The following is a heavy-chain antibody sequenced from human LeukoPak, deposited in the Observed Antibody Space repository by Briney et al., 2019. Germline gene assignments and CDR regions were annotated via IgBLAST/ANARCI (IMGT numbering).Heavy chain of an antibody. J-gene: IGHJ4*02. CDR2: ISGSGGST. CDR1: GFTFSSYA. V-gene: IGHV3-23*01. Sequence: GGSLRLSCAASGFTFSSYAMSWVRQAPGKGLEWVSAISGSGGSTYYADSVKGRFTISRDNSKNTPYLQMNSLRAEDTAVYYCAKDRGEAIFGVVIDFDYWGQGTLVTVSS. D-gene: IGHD3-3*01. CDR3: AKDRGEAIFGVVIDFDY.